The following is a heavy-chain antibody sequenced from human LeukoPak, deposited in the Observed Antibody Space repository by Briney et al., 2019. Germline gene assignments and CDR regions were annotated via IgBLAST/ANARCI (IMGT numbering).Heavy chain of an antibody. CDR1: GGTFISYA. CDR3: ARAAAVSAFDP. CDR2: IIPIFGTA. J-gene: IGHJ5*02. D-gene: IGHD6-13*01. Sequence: GASVKVSCKASGGTFISYAVSWVRQAPGQGGEWMVGIIPIFGTANYAQQFQCRLTITTDESTSTAYMELSSLRSEDTAVYYCARAAAVSAFDPWGQGTLVTVSS. V-gene: IGHV1-69*05.